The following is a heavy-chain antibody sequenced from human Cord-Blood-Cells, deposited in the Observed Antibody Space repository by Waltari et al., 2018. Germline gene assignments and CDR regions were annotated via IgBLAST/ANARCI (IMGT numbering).Heavy chain of an antibody. Sequence: QVQLQQWGAGLLKPSETLSLTCAGYGGSFSGYYWSWIRQPPGKGLEGIGEINHSGSTNYNPSLKSRVTISVDTSKNQFSLKLSSVTAADTAVYYCASSGAGNWYFDLWGRGTLVTVSS. CDR3: ASSGAGNWYFDL. CDR2: INHSGST. J-gene: IGHJ2*01. V-gene: IGHV4-34*01. CDR1: GGSFSGYY. D-gene: IGHD7-27*01.